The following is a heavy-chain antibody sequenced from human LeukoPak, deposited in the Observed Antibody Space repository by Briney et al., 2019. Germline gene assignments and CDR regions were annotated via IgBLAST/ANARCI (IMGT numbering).Heavy chain of an antibody. CDR1: GGSFSGYY. D-gene: IGHD3-10*01. CDR3: ARARRDYYGSGSYLCWFDP. J-gene: IGHJ5*02. Sequence: SETLSLTCAVYGGSFSGYYWSWIRQPPGKGLEWIGEINHSGSTNYNPSLKSRVTISVDTSKNQFSLKLSSVTAADTAVYYCARARRDYYGSGSYLCWFDPWGQGTLVTVSS. V-gene: IGHV4-34*01. CDR2: INHSGST.